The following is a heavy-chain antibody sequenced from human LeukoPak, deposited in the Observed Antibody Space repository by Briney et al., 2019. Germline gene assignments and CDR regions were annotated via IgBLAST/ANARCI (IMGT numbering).Heavy chain of an antibody. V-gene: IGHV3-33*06. CDR1: GFTFSNYG. CDR3: ANNFDY. Sequence: GRSLRLSCAASGFTFSNYGMHWVRQAPGKGLEWVALIYYDGSNKYYADSVKRRFTISRDNSKNTLYLQMNSLRAEDTALYYLANNFDYWGQGTLVTVSS. CDR2: IYYDGSNK. J-gene: IGHJ4*02.